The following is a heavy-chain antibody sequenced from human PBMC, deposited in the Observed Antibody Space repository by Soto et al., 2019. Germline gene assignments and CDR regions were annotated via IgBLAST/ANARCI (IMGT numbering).Heavy chain of an antibody. CDR3: ARPLAPHLPSGGLGMDV. V-gene: IGHV1-69*13. CDR1: GGTISSYA. D-gene: IGHD3-10*01. Sequence: SAEASCKTSGGTISSYAGSWLRQAPGQGLEWMGGIIPIFGTANYAQKFQGRVTITADESTSTAYMELSSLRSEDTAVYYCARPLAPHLPSGGLGMDVWGQGTTVTVSS. CDR2: IIPIFGTA. J-gene: IGHJ6*02.